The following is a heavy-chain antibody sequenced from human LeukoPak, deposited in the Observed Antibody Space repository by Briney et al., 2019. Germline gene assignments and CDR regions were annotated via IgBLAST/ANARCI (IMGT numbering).Heavy chain of an antibody. V-gene: IGHV4-34*01. CDR1: GGAFSGYY. Sequence: SETLSLTCAVYGGAFSGYYWSWIRQPPGKGLEWIGEINHSGSTNYNPSRKSRVTISVDTSKNQFSLKLSSVTAADTAVYYCARRRTYYYASSGYYVTFFDYWGQGTLVTVSS. CDR3: ARRRTYYYASSGYYVTFFDY. CDR2: INHSGST. D-gene: IGHD3-22*01. J-gene: IGHJ4*02.